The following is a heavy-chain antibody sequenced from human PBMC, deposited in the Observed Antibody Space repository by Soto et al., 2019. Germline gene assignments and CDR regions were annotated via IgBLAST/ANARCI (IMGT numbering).Heavy chain of an antibody. J-gene: IGHJ6*02. Sequence: ASVKVSCKASGYTFTSYGISWVRQAPGQGLEWMGWISAYNGNTNYAQKLQGRVTMTTDTSTSTAYMELRSLRSDDTAVYYCARDLGTRIAVNYYYGMDVWGQGTTVTVSS. D-gene: IGHD6-19*01. CDR1: GYTFTSYG. V-gene: IGHV1-18*01. CDR2: ISAYNGNT. CDR3: ARDLGTRIAVNYYYGMDV.